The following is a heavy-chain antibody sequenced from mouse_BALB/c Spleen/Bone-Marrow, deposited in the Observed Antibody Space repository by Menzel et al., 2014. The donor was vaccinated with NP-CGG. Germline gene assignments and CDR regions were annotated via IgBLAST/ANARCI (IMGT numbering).Heavy chain of an antibody. Sequence: EVKLVESGAELVKPGASVKLSCTASGFNIKDTYMHRVKQRPEQGLEWIGRIDPANGYTNYAPKFQGKATITADTSSNTAYLQLSSLTSEDTAVYYCASKKNYYAMDYWGQGTSVTVSS. CDR3: ASKKNYYAMDY. J-gene: IGHJ4*01. CDR1: GFNIKDTY. CDR2: IDPANGYT. V-gene: IGHV14-3*02.